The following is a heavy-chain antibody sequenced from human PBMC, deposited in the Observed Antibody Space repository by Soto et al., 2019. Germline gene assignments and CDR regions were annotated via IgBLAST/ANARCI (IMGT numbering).Heavy chain of an antibody. CDR2: ISGSSDNI. Sequence: PGGSLRLSCAASGFTFSDYFMSWIRQAPGKGLEWVSFISGSSDNIKYADSVKGRFTISRDNAKNSLYLQMNSLRAEDTAVYYCVRDSSRIVVVPRVDGDNWLDPWGQGTRVTVSS. CDR1: GFTFSDYF. J-gene: IGHJ5*02. D-gene: IGHD2-2*01. V-gene: IGHV3-11*06. CDR3: VRDSSRIVVVPRVDGDNWLDP.